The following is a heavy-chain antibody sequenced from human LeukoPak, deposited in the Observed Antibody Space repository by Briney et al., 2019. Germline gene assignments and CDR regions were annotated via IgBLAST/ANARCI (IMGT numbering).Heavy chain of an antibody. CDR3: AREKRKGGSWFDP. CDR1: GYTFTDYY. J-gene: IGHJ5*02. D-gene: IGHD1-26*01. V-gene: IGHV1-2*06. CDR2: INPNSGGT. Sequence: ASVKVSCKASGYTFTDYYMHWVRQAPGQGLEWMGRINPNSGGTNYAQKFQGRVTMTRDTSISTDYMELSRLRSDDTAVYYCAREKRKGGSWFDPWGQGTLVTVSS.